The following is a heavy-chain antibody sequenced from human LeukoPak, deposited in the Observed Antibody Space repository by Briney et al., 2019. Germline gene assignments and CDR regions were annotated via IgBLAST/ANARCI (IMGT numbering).Heavy chain of an antibody. J-gene: IGHJ4*02. V-gene: IGHV1-8*03. CDR2: MNPNSGNT. D-gene: IGHD3-22*01. CDR1: GYTFTSYD. Sequence: ASVKVSCKASGYTFTSYDINWVRQATGQGLEWMGWMNPNSGNTGYAQKFQGRVTITRNTSISTAYMELSSLRSEDTAVYYCARSGYYDSSGYPRDNDYWGQGTLVTVSS. CDR3: ARSGYYDSSGYPRDNDY.